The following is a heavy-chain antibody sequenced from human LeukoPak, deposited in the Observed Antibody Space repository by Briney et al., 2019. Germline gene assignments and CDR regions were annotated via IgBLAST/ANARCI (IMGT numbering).Heavy chain of an antibody. J-gene: IGHJ4*02. D-gene: IGHD4-17*01. V-gene: IGHV1-18*01. CDR3: ARADYGDYLYYFDY. Sequence: ASVKVSCKASGYTFTSSGISWVRQAPGQGLEWMGWISAYNGNTNYAQKLQGRVTMTTDTSTSTAYMELRSLRADDTAVYYCARADYGDYLYYFDYWGQGTLVTVSS. CDR1: GYTFTSSG. CDR2: ISAYNGNT.